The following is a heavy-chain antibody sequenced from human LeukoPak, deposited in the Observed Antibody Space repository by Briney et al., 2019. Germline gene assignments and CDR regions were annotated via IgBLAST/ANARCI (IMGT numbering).Heavy chain of an antibody. CDR1: GYTFTSYY. Sequence: ASVKVSCKASGYTFTSYYMHWVRQAPGQGLEWMGIINPSGGSTSYAQKFQGRVTMSRDASTSTVYMELSSLRSEDMAVYYCARPVGPRTSLGGMDVWGQGTTVTVSS. D-gene: IGHD2-2*01. J-gene: IGHJ6*02. V-gene: IGHV1-46*01. CDR2: INPSGGST. CDR3: ARPVGPRTSLGGMDV.